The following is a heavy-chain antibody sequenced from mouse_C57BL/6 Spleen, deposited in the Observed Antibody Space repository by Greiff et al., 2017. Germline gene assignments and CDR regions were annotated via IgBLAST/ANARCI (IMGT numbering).Heavy chain of an antibody. CDR1: GFTFSSYA. Sequence: EVMLVESGGGLVKPGGSLKLSCAASGFTFSSYAMSWVRQTPEKRLEWVATISDGGSYTYYPDNVKGRFTISRDNAKNNLYLQMSHLKSEDTAMYYCARDQLDWFAYWGQGTLVTVSA. V-gene: IGHV5-4*01. CDR3: ARDQLDWFAY. D-gene: IGHD4-1*02. CDR2: ISDGGSYT. J-gene: IGHJ3*01.